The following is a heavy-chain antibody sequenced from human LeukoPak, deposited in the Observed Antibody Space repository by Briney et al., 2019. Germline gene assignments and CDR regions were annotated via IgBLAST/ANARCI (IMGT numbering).Heavy chain of an antibody. CDR2: IYYSGST. D-gene: IGHD3-22*01. CDR3: ARLRREDSSGYPYYFDY. Sequence: SETLSLTCTVSGGSISSSSYYWGWIRQPPGKGLEWIGSIYYSGSTYYNPSLKRRVTISVDTSKNQFSLKLSSVTAADTAVYYCARLRREDSSGYPYYFDYWGQGTLVTVSS. CDR1: GGSISSSSYY. V-gene: IGHV4-39*01. J-gene: IGHJ4*02.